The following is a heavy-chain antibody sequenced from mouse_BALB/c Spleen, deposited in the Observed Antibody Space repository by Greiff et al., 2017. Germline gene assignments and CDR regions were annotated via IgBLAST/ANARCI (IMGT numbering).Heavy chain of an antibody. CDR1: GYAFSSYW. Sequence: VQLQQSGAELVRPGSSVKISCKASGYAFSSYWMNWVKQRPGQGLEWIGQIYPGDGDTNYNGKFKGKATLTADKSSSTAYMQLSSLTSEDSAVYFCARGLGGDFDYWGQGTTLTVSS. CDR2: IYPGDGDT. J-gene: IGHJ2*01. D-gene: IGHD4-1*01. V-gene: IGHV1-80*01. CDR3: ARGLGGDFDY.